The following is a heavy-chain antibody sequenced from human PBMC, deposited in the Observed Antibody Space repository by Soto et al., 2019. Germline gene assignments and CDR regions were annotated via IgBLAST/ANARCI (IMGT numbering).Heavy chain of an antibody. Sequence: TGGSLRLSCAASGFTFDDYAMHWVRQAPGKGLEWVSGISWNSGSVGYADSVKGRFTISRDNAKNSLYLQMNSLRAEDTALYYCAKDMGERYCSGGSCYNFDYWGQGTLVTVSS. J-gene: IGHJ4*02. V-gene: IGHV3-9*01. CDR2: ISWNSGSV. CDR1: GFTFDDYA. D-gene: IGHD2-15*01. CDR3: AKDMGERYCSGGSCYNFDY.